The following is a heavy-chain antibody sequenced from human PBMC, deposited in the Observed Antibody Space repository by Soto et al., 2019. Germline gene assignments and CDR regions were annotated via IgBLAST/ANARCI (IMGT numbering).Heavy chain of an antibody. V-gene: IGHV1-18*01. Sequence: QVQLVQSGAEVKKPGASVKVSCKASGYTFTSYGISWVRQAPGQGLEWMGWISAYNGNTKYAQKLKGRVTMTTDTSTSTAYMELRSLRSDDTAVYYCARDSRYSSGLATNPGGLSYWGQGTLVTVSS. CDR3: ARDSRYSSGLATNPGGLSY. J-gene: IGHJ4*02. CDR1: GYTFTSYG. D-gene: IGHD6-19*01. CDR2: ISAYNGNT.